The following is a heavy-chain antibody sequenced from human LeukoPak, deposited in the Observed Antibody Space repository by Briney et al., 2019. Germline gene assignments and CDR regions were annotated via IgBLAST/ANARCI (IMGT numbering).Heavy chain of an antibody. CDR3: ASIGLTGEFDY. Sequence: SETLSLTCTVPGGSISCYYCTWIRQPAAKVLEMIGRIYTSDSTNNNPSLKSRVTMSVHTHKNQFSLKLSSVTAADTAVYYCASIGLTGEFDYWGQGTLVTVSS. V-gene: IGHV4-4*07. CDR1: GGSISCYY. D-gene: IGHD1-20*01. CDR2: IYTSDST. J-gene: IGHJ4*02.